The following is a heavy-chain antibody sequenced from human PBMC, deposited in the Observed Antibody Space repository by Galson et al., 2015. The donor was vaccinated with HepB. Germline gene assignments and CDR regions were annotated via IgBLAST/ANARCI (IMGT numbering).Heavy chain of an antibody. J-gene: IGHJ6*04. V-gene: IGHV3-30*04. CDR1: GFTFSSYA. D-gene: IGHD3-16*01. Sequence: SLRLSCAASGFTFSSYAMHWVRQAPGKGLEWVAVISYDGSNKYYADSVKGRFTISRDNSKNTLYLQMNSLRAEDTAVYYCARDSVNTARFGATGSYYYYGMDVWGKGTTVTVSS. CDR3: ARDSVNTARFGATGSYYYYGMDV. CDR2: ISYDGSNK.